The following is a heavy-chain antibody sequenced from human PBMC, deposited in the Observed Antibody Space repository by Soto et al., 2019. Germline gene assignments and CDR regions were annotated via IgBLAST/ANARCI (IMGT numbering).Heavy chain of an antibody. CDR1: GGSLSGYY. D-gene: IGHD1-1*01. J-gene: IGHJ6*02. V-gene: IGHV4-34*01. CDR2: INYSGIT. Sequence: QVQLQQWGAGLLKPSETLSLTCAVYGGSLSGYYGNWIRQSPGKGLEWIGEINYSGITNYNPSLKSRFTISIDTSKNQFSLNLSSVTAADTAVYYCARTRNLDVWGQGTTVTVSS. CDR3: ARTRNLDV.